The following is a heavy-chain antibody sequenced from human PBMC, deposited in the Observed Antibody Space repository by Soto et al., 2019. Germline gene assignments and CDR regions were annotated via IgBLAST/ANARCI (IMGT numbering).Heavy chain of an antibody. J-gene: IGHJ4*02. D-gene: IGHD2-15*01. CDR2: IYWRGTQ. V-gene: IGHV2-5*05. CDR1: GFSFNDSGVA. Sequence: QITLQESGPSVVKPTQTLTLTCSFSGFSFNDSGVAVGWVRQTPSKALEWLGLIYWRGTQRYGPSLDTRVTIPQGFPQKPGVPTNAHMAPVDTGTYFCIHRGEGRRHFDYWGQGALVTVSS. CDR3: IHRGEGRRHFDY.